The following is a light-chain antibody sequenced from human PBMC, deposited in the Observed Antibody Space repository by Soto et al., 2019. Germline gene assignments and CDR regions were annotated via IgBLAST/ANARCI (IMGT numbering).Light chain of an antibody. CDR3: QQSYSLPRA. V-gene: IGKV1-39*01. CDR1: QNIRPK. J-gene: IGKJ1*01. Sequence: DIQLTQSPASLSASVGDRVSITCRASQNIRPKWNWYQQRPGKAPQLLIFGEASLHSGVPSRFSGSGDASRTEFTLTINNLQPEDFALYYCQQSYSLPRAFGPGTRVDI. CDR2: GEA.